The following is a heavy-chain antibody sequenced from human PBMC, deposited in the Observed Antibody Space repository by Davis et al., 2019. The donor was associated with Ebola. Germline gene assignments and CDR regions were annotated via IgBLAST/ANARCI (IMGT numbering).Heavy chain of an antibody. CDR3: ARDSPGIDYSHGMDV. Sequence: PGGSLRLSCAASGFTVSSNYMSWVRQAPGKGLEWVSLIYSGGSTYYADSVKGRFTISRDNSKNTLYLQMNSLRAEDTAVYYCARDSPGIDYSHGMDVWGQGTTVTVSS. CDR1: GFTVSSNY. J-gene: IGHJ6*02. V-gene: IGHV3-53*01. D-gene: IGHD4-11*01. CDR2: IYSGGST.